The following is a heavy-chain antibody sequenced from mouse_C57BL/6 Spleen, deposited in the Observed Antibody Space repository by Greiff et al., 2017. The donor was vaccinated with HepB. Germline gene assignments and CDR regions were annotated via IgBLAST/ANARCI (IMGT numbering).Heavy chain of an antibody. J-gene: IGHJ4*01. CDR3: ARGVLDAMDY. CDR2: INPNNGGT. CDR1: GYTFTDYN. Sequence: EVQLQQSGPELVKPGASVKIPCKASGYTFTDYNMDWVKQSHGKSLEWIGDINPNNGGTTYNQKFKGKATLTVDKSSSTAYMELRSLTSADTAVYYCARGVLDAMDYWGQGTSVTVSS. V-gene: IGHV1-18*01.